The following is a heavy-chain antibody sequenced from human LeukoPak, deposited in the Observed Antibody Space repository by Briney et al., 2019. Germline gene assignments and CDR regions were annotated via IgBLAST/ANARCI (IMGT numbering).Heavy chain of an antibody. V-gene: IGHV3-64*02. CDR2: MNTDGRIT. Sequence: PGGSLRLSRVASGFSFRNYAIHWVRQAPAKGLEYVSVMNTDGRITYDADSVKGRFTISRDNSKTTVYLQMDSLRGEDRAVYYCTRDGGSFCDFDYWGQGALVTVSS. D-gene: IGHD1-26*01. CDR3: TRDGGSFCDFDY. CDR1: GFSFRNYA. J-gene: IGHJ4*02.